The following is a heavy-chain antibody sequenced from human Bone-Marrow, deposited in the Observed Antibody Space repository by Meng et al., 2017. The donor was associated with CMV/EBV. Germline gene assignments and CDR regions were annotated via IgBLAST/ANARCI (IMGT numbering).Heavy chain of an antibody. CDR3: ARDFNYDSSGYYFGGV. J-gene: IGHJ4*02. CDR2: IIPIFGTA. V-gene: IGHV1-69*01. CDR1: RGPFSSYA. D-gene: IGHD3-22*01. Sequence: SRGPFSSYAIIWVRQAPGQGLECMGGIIPIFGTANYAPKFQGRVTITADESTSTAYMELSSLRSEDTAVYYCARDFNYDSSGYYFGGVWGQGTLVTVSS.